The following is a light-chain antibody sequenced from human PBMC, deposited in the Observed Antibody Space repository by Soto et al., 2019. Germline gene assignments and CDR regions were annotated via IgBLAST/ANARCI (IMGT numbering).Light chain of an antibody. CDR1: SSDVGGYNY. Sequence: QSVLTQPASVSGSPGQSITISCTGISSDVGGYNYVSWYQQHPGKAPKLMIYEVSNRPSGVSNRFSGSKSGNTASLTISGLQAEDEADYYCSSYASSLYVFGTGTKLTVL. CDR2: EVS. J-gene: IGLJ1*01. V-gene: IGLV2-14*01. CDR3: SSYASSLYV.